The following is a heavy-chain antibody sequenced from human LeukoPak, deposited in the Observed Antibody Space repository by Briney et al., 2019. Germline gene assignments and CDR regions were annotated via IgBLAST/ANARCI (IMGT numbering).Heavy chain of an antibody. CDR3: ASLLGGDAFDI. CDR2: ISYDGSNK. J-gene: IGHJ3*02. D-gene: IGHD1-26*01. CDR1: GFTFSSYA. V-gene: IGHV3-30*04. Sequence: GGSLRLSCAASGFTFSSYAMHWVRQAPGKGREWVAVISYDGSNKYYADSVKGRFTISRDNSKNTLYLQMNSLRAEDTAVYYCASLLGGDAFDIWGQGTMVTVSS.